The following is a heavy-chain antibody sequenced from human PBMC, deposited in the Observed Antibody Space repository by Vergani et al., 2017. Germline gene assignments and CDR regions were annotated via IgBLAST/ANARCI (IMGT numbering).Heavy chain of an antibody. V-gene: IGHV4-39*07. Sequence: QLQLQESGPGLVKPSETLSLTCTVSGGSISSSSYYWGWIRQPPGKGLEWIGSIYYSGSTYYNPSLKSRVTISVDTSKNQFSLKLSSVTAADTAVYYCARSARTVAGTVFDYWGQGTLVTVSS. D-gene: IGHD6-19*01. CDR3: ARSARTVAGTVFDY. CDR1: GGSISSSSYY. J-gene: IGHJ4*02. CDR2: IYYSGST.